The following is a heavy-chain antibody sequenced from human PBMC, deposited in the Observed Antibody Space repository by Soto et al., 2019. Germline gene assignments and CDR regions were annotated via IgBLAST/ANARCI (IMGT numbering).Heavy chain of an antibody. CDR2: IYYSGST. J-gene: IGHJ4*02. CDR3: ARQLRLLWFGEPDD. D-gene: IGHD3-10*01. CDR1: GGSISSSSYY. Sequence: SETLSLTCTVSGGSISSSSYYWGWIRQPPGKGLEWIGSIYYSGSTYYNPSLKSRVTISVDTSKNQFSLKLSPVTAAETAVYYGARQLRLLWFGEPDDWGQGTLVTVSS. V-gene: IGHV4-39*01.